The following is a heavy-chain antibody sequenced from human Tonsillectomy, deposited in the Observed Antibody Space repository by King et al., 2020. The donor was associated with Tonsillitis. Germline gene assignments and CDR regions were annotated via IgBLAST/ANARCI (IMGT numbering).Heavy chain of an antibody. CDR3: ARGRSGYEWGIYFDY. CDR1: GYTFTSLD. J-gene: IGHJ4*02. D-gene: IGHD5-12*01. CDR2: ISVYNGNT. Sequence: QLVQSGADVMQPGASVKVSCKASGYTFTSLDITWVRQAPGQGLEWMGWISVYNGNTNYAEKFQDRVTMTTDTSTSTAYMELRSLRSDDTAVYYCARGRSGYEWGIYFDYWGQGTLVTVSS. V-gene: IGHV1-18*04.